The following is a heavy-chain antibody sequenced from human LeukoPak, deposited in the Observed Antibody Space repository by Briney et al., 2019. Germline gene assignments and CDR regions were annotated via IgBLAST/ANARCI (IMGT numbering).Heavy chain of an antibody. Sequence: SVKVSCKASGGTFSSYAISWVRQAPGQGLEWMGGIIPIFGTGNYAQKFRGRVTVTADESTSTVYMEMSSLRSEDTAVYYCARLLGKYCSSTSCPDYWGQGTLVTVSS. V-gene: IGHV1-69*13. CDR3: ARLLGKYCSSTSCPDY. J-gene: IGHJ4*02. CDR2: IIPIFGTG. CDR1: GGTFSSYA. D-gene: IGHD2-2*01.